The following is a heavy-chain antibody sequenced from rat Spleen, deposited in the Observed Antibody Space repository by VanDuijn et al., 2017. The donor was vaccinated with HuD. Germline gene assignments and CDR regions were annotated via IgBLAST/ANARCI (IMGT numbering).Heavy chain of an antibody. Sequence: EVNLLESGGGLVQPGGSMRLSCAASGFTFTDFYMTWIRQPAGKAPEWLTFIRNRVNGYTTEYNPSVKGRFTISRDNTQNMVYLQMNTLRVEDTATYYWAWGYYEYPSSFAYWGQGTLVTVSS. CDR2: IRNRVNGYTT. CDR1: GFTFTDFY. J-gene: IGHJ3*01. D-gene: IGHD1-12*01. CDR3: AWGYYEYPSSFAY. V-gene: IGHV7-7*01.